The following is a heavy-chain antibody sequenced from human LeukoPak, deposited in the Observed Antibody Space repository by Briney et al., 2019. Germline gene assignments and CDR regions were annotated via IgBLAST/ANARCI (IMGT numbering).Heavy chain of an antibody. J-gene: IGHJ3*02. CDR2: IYSGGST. CDR1: GFTVSSNY. CDR3: ARGEMATINDAFDI. D-gene: IGHD5-24*01. V-gene: IGHV3-53*01. Sequence: GGSLRLSCAASGFTVSSNYMSWVRQAPGKGLEWVSVIYSGGSTYYADSVKGRFTISRDNSKNTLYLQMNSLRAEDTAVYYCARGEMATINDAFDIWGQGTMVTVSS.